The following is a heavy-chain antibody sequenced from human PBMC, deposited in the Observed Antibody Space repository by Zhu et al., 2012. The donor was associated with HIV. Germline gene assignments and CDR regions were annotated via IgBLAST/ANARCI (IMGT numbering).Heavy chain of an antibody. J-gene: IGHJ3*02. CDR1: GGSFSGYY. CDR2: INHSGST. Sequence: QVHLQQWGAGLLKPSETLSLTCAVYGGSFSGYYWNWIRQPPGKGLEWIGEINHSGSTNYNPSLKSRVTISVDTSKNQFSLKLSSVTAADTAVYYCASLDYYDSGGLLLRLSFWIIWGPRDNGYTVSS. V-gene: IGHV4-34*01. CDR3: ASLDYYDSGGLLLRLSFWII. D-gene: IGHD3-22*01.